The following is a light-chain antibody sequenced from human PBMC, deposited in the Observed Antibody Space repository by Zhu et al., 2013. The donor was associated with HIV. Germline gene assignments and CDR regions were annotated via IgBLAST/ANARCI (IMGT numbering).Light chain of an antibody. J-gene: IGKJ1*01. CDR3: QQSGRSLWT. CDR2: DAS. V-gene: IGKV3-20*01. Sequence: EIVLTQSPGTLSLSPGERVTVSCRASQIVANSLAWYQQKPGQAPRLVIYDASRRATGIPARFSGSGSGTDFTLTISRLEPEDFAVYYCQQSGRSLWTFGQGTKVEIK. CDR1: QIVANS.